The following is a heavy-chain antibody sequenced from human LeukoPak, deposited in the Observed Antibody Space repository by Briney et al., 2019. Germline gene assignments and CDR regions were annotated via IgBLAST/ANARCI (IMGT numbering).Heavy chain of an antibody. CDR2: IRTDGGVT. V-gene: IGHV3-74*01. Sequence: GGSLRLSCAASGFTFSDFWMHWVRQGPEKRLVWVARIRTDGGVTDYADSVKGRFTISRDNTKSTLYLQMNSLRVEDAAVYYCTRSLYSGTNSDYWGQGTLVTVSS. D-gene: IGHD1-26*01. J-gene: IGHJ4*02. CDR1: GFTFSDFW. CDR3: TRSLYSGTNSDY.